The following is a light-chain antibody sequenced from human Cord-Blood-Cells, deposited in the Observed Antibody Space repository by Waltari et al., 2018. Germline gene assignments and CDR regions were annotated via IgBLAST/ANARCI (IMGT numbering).Light chain of an antibody. CDR3: QQRSNWPPVT. CDR2: DAS. J-gene: IGKJ5*01. V-gene: IGKV3-11*01. Sequence: EIVLTQSPATLSLSPGERATLSWRASQIVSSYLAGYQQKPGQAPRLLIYDASNRATCIPARFSGSGSGTDFTLTISSLKPEDFAGYYCQQRSNWPPVTFGQGTRLEIK. CDR1: QIVSSY.